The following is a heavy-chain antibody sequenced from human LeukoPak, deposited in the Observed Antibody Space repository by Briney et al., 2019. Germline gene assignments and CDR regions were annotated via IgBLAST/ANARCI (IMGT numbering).Heavy chain of an antibody. D-gene: IGHD3-16*01. V-gene: IGHV3-74*03. Sequence: GGFLRLSCAASGFSFSNYWMHWVRQVPEKGLVWVSRVNPDGSSITYANSVKGRFTSSRDNAKNTLYHQMNRLRVEDTAVYYCARGGSYGDYWGQGILVTVSS. CDR3: ARGGSYGDY. J-gene: IGHJ4*02. CDR1: GFSFSNYW. CDR2: VNPDGSSI.